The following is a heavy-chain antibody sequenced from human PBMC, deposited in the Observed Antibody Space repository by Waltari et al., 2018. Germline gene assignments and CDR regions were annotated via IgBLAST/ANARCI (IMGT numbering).Heavy chain of an antibody. J-gene: IGHJ6*02. V-gene: IGHV1-69*05. D-gene: IGHD4-17*01. CDR3: ARHTAVTKGGDYHYYAMDV. Sequence: QVQLVQSGAEVKKPGSSVTVSCKASGDTFSTYAASWVRQAPGQGLEWMGGISGIPAKPTKQQKYQGRGTITTDAPTSTVYMELSSLTSDDTAVYYCARHTAVTKGGDYHYYAMDVWGQGTTVTVSS. CDR1: GDTFSTYA. CDR2: ISGIPAKP.